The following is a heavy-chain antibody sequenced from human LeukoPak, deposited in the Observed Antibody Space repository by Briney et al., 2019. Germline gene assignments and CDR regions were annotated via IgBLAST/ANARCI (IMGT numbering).Heavy chain of an antibody. D-gene: IGHD4-11*01. Sequence: SETLSLTCTVSGGSISSYYWSWIRQPPGKGLEWIGYIYYSGSTNYNPSLKSRVTISVDTSKNQFSLKLSSVTAADTAVYYCARVATVTTVPYYYYGMDVWGQGTTVTVSS. CDR3: ARVATVTTVPYYYYGMDV. CDR2: IYYSGST. V-gene: IGHV4-59*08. J-gene: IGHJ6*02. CDR1: GGSISSYY.